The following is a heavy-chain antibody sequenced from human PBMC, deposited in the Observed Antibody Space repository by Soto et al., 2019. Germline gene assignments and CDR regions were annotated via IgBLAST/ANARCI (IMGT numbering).Heavy chain of an antibody. Sequence: QVQLVESGGGVVQPGRALRLSCAASGFTFSSYGMHWVRQAPGKGLEWVALIWYDGSNEYYVDSVKGRFTISRDNSKNTLFLQMNSLRAEDTAMYYCAREEYXSGTXYLQHWGQGTLVTVSS. V-gene: IGHV3-33*01. CDR2: IWYDGSNE. CDR1: GFTFSSYG. J-gene: IGHJ1*01. D-gene: IGHD6-19*01. CDR3: AREEYXSGTXYLQH.